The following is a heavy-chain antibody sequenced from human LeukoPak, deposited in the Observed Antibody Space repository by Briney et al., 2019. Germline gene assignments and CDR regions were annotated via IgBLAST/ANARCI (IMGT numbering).Heavy chain of an antibody. CDR2: IYPGDSDS. CDR1: GYSFTNYW. CDR3: ATARAIYDTSGDYAYYFDY. Sequence: GESLKISCKGSGYSFTNYWIGWVRQMPGKGLEWMGIIYPGDSDSRYGPSFQGQVSISADKSITTAYLQWSSLKASDTAMYYCATARAIYDTSGDYAYYFDYWGQGTLVTVSS. V-gene: IGHV5-51*01. J-gene: IGHJ4*02. D-gene: IGHD3-22*01.